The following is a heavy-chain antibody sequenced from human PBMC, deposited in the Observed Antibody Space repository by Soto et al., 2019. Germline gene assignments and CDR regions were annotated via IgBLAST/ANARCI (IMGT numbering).Heavy chain of an antibody. V-gene: IGHV4-59*01. J-gene: IGHJ4*02. CDR3: ATLTKYDILTGFYPC. CDR1: GGSISNYF. D-gene: IGHD3-9*01. CDR2: IYYSGST. Sequence: SETLSLTCTVSGGSISNYFWHWIRQPPGKGLEWIGYIYYSGSTNYNPSLKSRVTISVDTSKNQFSLKLSSVTAADTAVYYCATLTKYDILTGFYPCWGQGTLVTVSS.